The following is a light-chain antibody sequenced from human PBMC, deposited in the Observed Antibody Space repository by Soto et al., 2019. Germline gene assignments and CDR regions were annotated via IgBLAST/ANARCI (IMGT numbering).Light chain of an antibody. CDR3: QQRSSWPLT. CDR2: DTF. V-gene: IGKV3-11*01. J-gene: IGKJ4*01. Sequence: IVLTQSPASLSSSPGVRATLSCRASQDLSTCLAWCLVRAGQAPSLFIFDTFNCASGAPDRFSGSASGTSFTLTITDGAPEDSGIYYCQQRSSWPLTVGGENKLDIK. CDR1: QDLSTC.